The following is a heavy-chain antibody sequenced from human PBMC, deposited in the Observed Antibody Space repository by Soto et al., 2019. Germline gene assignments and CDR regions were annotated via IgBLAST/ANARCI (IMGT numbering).Heavy chain of an antibody. CDR2: IIPILGIA. V-gene: IGHV1-69*04. J-gene: IGHJ6*03. CDR1: GYTFTSYG. D-gene: IGHD5-12*01. CDR3: ASVDDYYYYYMDV. Sequence: SVKVSCKASGYTFTSYGISWVRQAPGRGLEWMGRIIPILGIANYAQKFQGRVTITADKSTSTAYMELSSLRSEDTAVYYCASVDDYYYYYMDVWGKGTTVTVSS.